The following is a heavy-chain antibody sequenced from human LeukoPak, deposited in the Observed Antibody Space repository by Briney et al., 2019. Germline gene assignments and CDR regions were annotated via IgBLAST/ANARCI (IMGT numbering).Heavy chain of an antibody. CDR2: ICSTVGPA. V-gene: IGHV3-23*01. J-gene: IGHJ6*03. CDR1: GFTFSSFG. Sequence: GGSLRLSCAAPGFTFSSFGVSWVRQAPGEGRGWVSAICSTVGPAYYVNSVKGRFTIFRDNSKNTLYLQMNSLRAEDTAIYSCAKNGDRGAYCSGGTCYPYYYYNMDVWGKGTTVTISS. CDR3: AKNGDRGAYCSGGTCYPYYYYNMDV. D-gene: IGHD2-15*01.